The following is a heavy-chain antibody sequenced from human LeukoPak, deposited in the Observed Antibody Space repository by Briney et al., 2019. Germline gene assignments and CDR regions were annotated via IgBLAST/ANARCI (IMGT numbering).Heavy chain of an antibody. J-gene: IGHJ6*02. Sequence: SETLSLTCTVSGGSISSYYWGWIRQPPGKGLEWIGSIYYSGSTYYNPSLKSRVTISVDTSKNQFSLKLSSVTAADTAVYYCARGYYDILTGLYYYGMDVWGQGTTVTVSS. CDR3: ARGYYDILTGLYYYGMDV. CDR1: GGSISSYY. D-gene: IGHD3-9*01. V-gene: IGHV4-39*07. CDR2: IYYSGST.